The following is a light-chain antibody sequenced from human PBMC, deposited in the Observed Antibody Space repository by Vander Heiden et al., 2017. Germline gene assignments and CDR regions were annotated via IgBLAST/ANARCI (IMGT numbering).Light chain of an antibody. CDR2: GAS. J-gene: IGKJ1*01. V-gene: IGKV3-20*01. CDR1: QSISSSY. Sequence: EIVLTQSPVTLSLSPGERATLSCRASQSISSSYLAWYQQKPGQAPRLLIYGASSRAAGIPDRFSGSGSGTDFTLTISRLEPEDFAVYYCQQYGSSRTFGQGTKVEIK. CDR3: QQYGSSRT.